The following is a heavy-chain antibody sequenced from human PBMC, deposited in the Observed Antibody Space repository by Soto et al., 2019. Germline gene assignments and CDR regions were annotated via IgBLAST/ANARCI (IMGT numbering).Heavy chain of an antibody. Sequence: ETLSLPCSVSDGSISLYYLNWIRQPPGKGLEWIGCIYYSASTNYNPSLKSRVTISVDTSKNQFSLKLGAVTAADTAVYYCARGSGRYFYYGMDVWGQGTTVTVSS. CDR2: IYYSAST. CDR3: ARGSGRYFYYGMDV. J-gene: IGHJ6*02. V-gene: IGHV4-59*12. CDR1: DGSISLYY.